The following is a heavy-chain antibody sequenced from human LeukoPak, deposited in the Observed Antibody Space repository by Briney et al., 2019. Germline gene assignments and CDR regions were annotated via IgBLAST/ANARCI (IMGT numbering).Heavy chain of an antibody. CDR3: ARHRSRYSSGPSLGY. Sequence: SETLSLTCTVSSASFSSSYWTWIRRPPGKGLEWIGCIYYTGSTNYNPSLRSRVTISVDTSKNQFSLKLSSVTAADTAVYYCARHRSRYSSGPSLGYWGQGTLVTVSS. CDR1: SASFSSSY. CDR2: IYYTGST. D-gene: IGHD6-19*01. V-gene: IGHV4-59*08. J-gene: IGHJ4*02.